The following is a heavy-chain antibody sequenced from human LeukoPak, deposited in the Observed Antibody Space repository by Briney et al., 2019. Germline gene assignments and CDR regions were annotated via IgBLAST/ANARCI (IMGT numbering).Heavy chain of an antibody. CDR2: IYYSGST. D-gene: IGHD3-22*01. CDR3: AREHYYDSSGYDY. V-gene: IGHV4-31*11. CDR1: GGSFSGYY. Sequence: SETLSLTCAVYGGSFSGYYWSWIRQHPGKGLEWIGYIYYSGSTYYNPSLKSRVTISVDTSKNQFSLKLSSVTAADTAVYYCAREHYYDSSGYDYWGQGTLVTVSS. J-gene: IGHJ4*02.